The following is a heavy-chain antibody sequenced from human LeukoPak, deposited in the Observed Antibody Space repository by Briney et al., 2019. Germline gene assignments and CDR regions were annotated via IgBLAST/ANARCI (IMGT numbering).Heavy chain of an antibody. J-gene: IGHJ4*02. CDR1: GYSISSGYY. CDR2: IYHSGYT. Sequence: SETLSLTCTVSGYSISSGYYWGWIRQPPGKGLEWIGSIYHSGYTYYKPSLKSRVTISVDASKNQFSLKLSSVTAADTAVYYCARHWQVPAAITYWGQGTLVTVSS. CDR3: ARHWQVPAAITY. D-gene: IGHD2-2*01. V-gene: IGHV4-38-2*02.